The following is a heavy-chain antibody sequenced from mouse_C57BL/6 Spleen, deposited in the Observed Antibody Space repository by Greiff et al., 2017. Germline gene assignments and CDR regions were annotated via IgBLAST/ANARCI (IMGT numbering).Heavy chain of an antibody. CDR3: ARDQWGRFAY. J-gene: IGHJ3*01. V-gene: IGHV1-9*01. D-gene: IGHD3-3*01. CDR2: IFPGSGST. Sequence: QVQLQQSGAELMKPGASVKLSCTASGYTFTGYWIEWVKQRPGHGLEWIGEIFPGSGSTNYTEKFKGTATFTADTSSNPAYMHLSRLTTEDSAIYYWARDQWGRFAYWGQGTLVTVSA. CDR1: GYTFTGYW.